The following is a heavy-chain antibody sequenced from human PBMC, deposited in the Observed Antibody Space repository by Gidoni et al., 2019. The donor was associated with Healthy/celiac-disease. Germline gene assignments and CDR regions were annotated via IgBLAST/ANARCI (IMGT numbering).Heavy chain of an antibody. CDR1: GFTFSSYG. D-gene: IGHD3-16*01. CDR3: ARGGIRLDY. J-gene: IGHJ4*02. Sequence: QVQLVESGGGVVQPGRSLRLSCAASGFTFSSYGMHWVRQAPGKGVEWVAVIWYDGSNKYYADSVKGRFTISRDNSKNTLYLQMNSLRAEDTAVYYCARGGIRLDYWGQGTLVTVSS. CDR2: IWYDGSNK. V-gene: IGHV3-33*01.